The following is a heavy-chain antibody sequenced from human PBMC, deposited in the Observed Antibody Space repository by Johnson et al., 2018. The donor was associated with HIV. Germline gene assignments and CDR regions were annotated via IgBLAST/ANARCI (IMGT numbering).Heavy chain of an antibody. Sequence: QVQLVESGGGLVKPGGSLRLSCAASGFTFSDYYMNWIRQAPGKGLEWVSYISSSGIYYADSVKGRFTISRDNSKNTLYLQMNSLRAEDTAVYYCAKSNPMIVVVDAFEIWGQGTMVTVSS. D-gene: IGHD3-22*01. J-gene: IGHJ3*02. CDR1: GFTFSDYY. V-gene: IGHV3-11*01. CDR2: ISSSGI. CDR3: AKSNPMIVVVDAFEI.